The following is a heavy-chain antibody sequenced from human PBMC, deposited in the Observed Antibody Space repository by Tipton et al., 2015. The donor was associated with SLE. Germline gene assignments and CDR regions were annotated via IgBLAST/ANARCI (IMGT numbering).Heavy chain of an antibody. D-gene: IGHD5-12*01. Sequence: SLRLSCAASGFTFSGSAIHWVRQASGKGLEWVGRIRTKANRYATTYAASVEGRFTISRDDSKNTAHLQMNSLKSEDTAVYYCASLERYSGYDYHFDYGGQGPLVTVSS. J-gene: IGHJ4*02. CDR1: GFTFSGSA. CDR3: ASLERYSGYDYHFDY. V-gene: IGHV3-73*01. CDR2: IRTKANRYAT.